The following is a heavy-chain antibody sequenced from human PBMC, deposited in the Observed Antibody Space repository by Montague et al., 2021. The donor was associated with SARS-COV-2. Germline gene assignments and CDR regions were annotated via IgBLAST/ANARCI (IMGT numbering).Heavy chain of an antibody. CDR2: IYDSDTT. D-gene: IGHD3-9*01. CDR3: ARAANILSGFYNHPFEY. Sequence: SETLSLTCTVSGGSVISDTYFWSWIRQPPGKGLEWIAYIYDSDTTNNNPSFWSRVSMSSDRSKNQFSQKLTSVTPADTAVYYCARAANILSGFYNHPFEYWGQGILVTVSS. V-gene: IGHV4-61*01. CDR1: GGSVISDTYF. J-gene: IGHJ4*02.